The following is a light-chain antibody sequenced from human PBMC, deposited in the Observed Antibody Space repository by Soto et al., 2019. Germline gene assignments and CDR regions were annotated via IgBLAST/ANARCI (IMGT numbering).Light chain of an antibody. CDR3: QQYSNWRPGT. Sequence: VLTPSPGTLPLSPGERATLSCRASQGVSVNSLAWYQQKGGQAPRLLIYAACSGATGIPARFSGSGSGTEFTFTISSLQSEDVAVDYCQQYSNWRPGTFGQGTKVDIK. V-gene: IGKV3-15*01. CDR1: QGVSVN. J-gene: IGKJ1*01. CDR2: AAC.